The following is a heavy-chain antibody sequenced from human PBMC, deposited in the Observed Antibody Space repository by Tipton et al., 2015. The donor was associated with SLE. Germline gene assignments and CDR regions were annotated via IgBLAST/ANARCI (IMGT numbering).Heavy chain of an antibody. CDR1: GFTFSSYS. J-gene: IGHJ4*02. D-gene: IGHD3-3*01. CDR3: ARLPLRPPFDY. Sequence: SLRLSCAASGFTFSSYSMNWVRQAPGKGLEWVSSISSSSSYIYCADSVKGRFTISRDNAKNSLYLQMNSLRAEDTAVYYCARLPLRPPFDYWGQGTLVTVSS. V-gene: IGHV3-21*01. CDR2: ISSSSSYI.